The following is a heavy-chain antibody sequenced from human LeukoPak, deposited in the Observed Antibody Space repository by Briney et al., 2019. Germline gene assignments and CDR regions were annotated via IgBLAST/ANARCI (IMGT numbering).Heavy chain of an antibody. D-gene: IGHD2-2*01. Sequence: QTGGSLRLSCAASGFTVSSNYMSWVRQAPGKGLEWVSVIYSGGSTYYADSVKGRFTISRDNAKNSLYLQMNSLRAEDTAVYYCARDGRVPAAEGAFDIWGQGTMVTVSS. V-gene: IGHV3-53*01. CDR2: IYSGGST. J-gene: IGHJ3*02. CDR1: GFTVSSNY. CDR3: ARDGRVPAAEGAFDI.